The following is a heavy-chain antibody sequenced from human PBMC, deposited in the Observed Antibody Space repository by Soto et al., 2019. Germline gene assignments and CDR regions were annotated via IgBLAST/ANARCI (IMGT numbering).Heavy chain of an antibody. CDR1: GFSLTTSGVG. J-gene: IGHJ4*02. CDR2: IYWDDDK. CDR3: AQPYSDILTGSYLGFFDY. D-gene: IGHD3-9*01. Sequence: QITLKESGPTLVKPTQTLTLTCTFSGFSLTTSGVGVGWIRQPPGKALEWLALIYWDDDKRYTPSLKSRLTITKYTSKNQLVLTVTNMDPVDTATYYCAQPYSDILTGSYLGFFDYWGQGTLVTVSS. V-gene: IGHV2-5*02.